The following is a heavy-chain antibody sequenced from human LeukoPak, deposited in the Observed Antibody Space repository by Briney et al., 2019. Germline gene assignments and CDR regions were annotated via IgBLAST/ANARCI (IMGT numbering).Heavy chain of an antibody. V-gene: IGHV3-66*01. CDR1: EFSVGSNY. CDR2: IYSGGST. D-gene: IGHD3-9*01. CDR3: AKYGSPYYDILTGYFGIYYYFYMDV. Sequence: GGSLRLSCAASEFSVGSNYMTWVRQAPGKGLEWVSLIYSGGSTYYADSVKGRFTISRDNSKNTLYLQMNSLRAEDTAVYYCAKYGSPYYDILTGYFGIYYYFYMDVWGKGTTVTISS. J-gene: IGHJ6*03.